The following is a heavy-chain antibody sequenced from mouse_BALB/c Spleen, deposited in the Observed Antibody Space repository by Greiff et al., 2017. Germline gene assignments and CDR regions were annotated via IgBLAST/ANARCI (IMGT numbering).Heavy chain of an antibody. D-gene: IGHD2-3*01. CDR1: GYTFTSYW. CDR2: INPSNGRT. Sequence: QVQLQQSGAELVKPGASVKLSCKASGYTFTSYWMHWVKQRPGQGLEWIGEINPSNGRTNYNEKFKSKATLTVDKSSSTAYMQLSSLTSEDSAVYYCARVEIYDGYYGYFDYWGQGTTLTVSS. J-gene: IGHJ2*01. V-gene: IGHV1S81*02. CDR3: ARVEIYDGYYGYFDY.